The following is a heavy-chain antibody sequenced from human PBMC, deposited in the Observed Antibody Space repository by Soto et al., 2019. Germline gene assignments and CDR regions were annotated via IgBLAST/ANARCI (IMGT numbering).Heavy chain of an antibody. J-gene: IGHJ4*02. CDR3: ARAYSSGWYENAPFDY. D-gene: IGHD6-19*01. CDR1: GGSVSSGSYY. Sequence: SETLSLTCTVSGGSVSSGSYYWSWIRQPPGKGLEWIGCIYYSGSTNYNPSLKSRVTISVDTSKNQFSLKLSSVTAADTAVYYCARAYSSGWYENAPFDYWGQGTLVTVSS. CDR2: IYYSGST. V-gene: IGHV4-61*01.